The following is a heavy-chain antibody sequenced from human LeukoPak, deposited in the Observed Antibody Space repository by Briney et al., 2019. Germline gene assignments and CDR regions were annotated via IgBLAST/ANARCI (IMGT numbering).Heavy chain of an antibody. J-gene: IGHJ3*02. CDR2: IHPAGSQI. Sequence: PGGPLRLSCTASGFTFRSSWLSWVRQAPGTGLYWVADIHPAGSQILYADSAKGRFTISRDNAKNSVYLQMNSLTAEDTAVYYCARDPAYGALDIWGQGTVVTVSS. V-gene: IGHV3-7*05. D-gene: IGHD3-10*01. CDR3: ARDPAYGALDI. CDR1: GFTFRSSW.